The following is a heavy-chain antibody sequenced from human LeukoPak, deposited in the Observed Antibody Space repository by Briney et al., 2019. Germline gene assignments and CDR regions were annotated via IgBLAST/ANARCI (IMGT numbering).Heavy chain of an antibody. V-gene: IGHV5-51*01. CDR2: IYPADSTT. CDR1: GYSFTTYW. CDR3: ARHPYRAGSYRFDS. J-gene: IGHJ4*02. D-gene: IGHD3-10*01. Sequence: GESLKISCKGSGYSFTTYWIGWVRQMPGKGLEWMGIIYPADSTTQYSPSFQGQVTISADNSLNTAYLQWSSLKASDTAVYFCARHPYRAGSYRFDSWGQGTLVTVSS.